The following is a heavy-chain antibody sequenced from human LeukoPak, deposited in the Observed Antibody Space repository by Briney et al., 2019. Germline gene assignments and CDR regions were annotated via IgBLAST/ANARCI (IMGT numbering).Heavy chain of an antibody. Sequence: PGGSLRLSCAASGFTFDDYGMSWVRQAPGKGLEWVSGINWNGGSTGYADSVKGRFTISRDNAKNSLYLQMNSLRAEDTALYHCARGGGRSWYFDYWGQGTLVTVSS. CDR1: GFTFDDYG. D-gene: IGHD6-13*01. CDR3: ARGGGRSWYFDY. CDR2: INWNGGST. V-gene: IGHV3-20*01. J-gene: IGHJ4*02.